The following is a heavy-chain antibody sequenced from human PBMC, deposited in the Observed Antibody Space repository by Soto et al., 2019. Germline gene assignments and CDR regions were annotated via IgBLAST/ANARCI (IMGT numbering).Heavy chain of an antibody. V-gene: IGHV4-28*05. CDR1: GYSISSSNW. CDR3: ARRWGTYFDY. CDR2: IYYSGTI. D-gene: IGHD7-27*01. Sequence: SETLSLTCAVSGYSISSSNWWAWIRQSPGKGLEWIGHIYYSGTIYYDPSLKRRVTMSVDTSKNQYSLKLSSVTAVDTAVYYCARRWGTYFDYWGQGTLVTVS. J-gene: IGHJ4*02.